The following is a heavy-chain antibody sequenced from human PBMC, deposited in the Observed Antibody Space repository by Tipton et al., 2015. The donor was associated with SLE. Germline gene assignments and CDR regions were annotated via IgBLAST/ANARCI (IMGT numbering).Heavy chain of an antibody. V-gene: IGHV1-2*02. CDR3: ARNPTVGYYYYGMDV. CDR1: GYTFNDYF. J-gene: IGHJ6*02. CDR2: INPNTGGT. D-gene: IGHD4-17*01. Sequence: QSGAEVKKPGASVKVSCEASGYTFNDYFVHWVRQAPGQGLEWMGWINPNTGGTKHAQKFQGRVTMTRDTSSSTAYMELSRLRSDDTAMYYCARNPTVGYYYYGMDVWGQGTMVTVSS.